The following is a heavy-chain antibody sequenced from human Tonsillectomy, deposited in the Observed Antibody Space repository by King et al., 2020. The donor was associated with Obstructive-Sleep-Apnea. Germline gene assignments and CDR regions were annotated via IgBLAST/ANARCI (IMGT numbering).Heavy chain of an antibody. CDR2: ISSSSSAM. Sequence: VQLVESGGGLVQPGGSLRLSCAASGFTFSSYSMNWVRQAPGKGLEWVSYISSSSSAMFYADSVKGRFTISRDNAKNSLYLQMNSLRVVDTAMYYCARKEETYTNWFDPWGQGTLVTVSS. V-gene: IGHV3-48*04. J-gene: IGHJ5*02. D-gene: IGHD4-11*01. CDR3: ARKEETYTNWFDP. CDR1: GFTFSSYS.